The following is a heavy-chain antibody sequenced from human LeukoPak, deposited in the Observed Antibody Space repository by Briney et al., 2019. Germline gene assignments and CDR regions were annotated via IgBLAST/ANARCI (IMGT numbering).Heavy chain of an antibody. CDR1: GGSISSYY. CDR2: IYYSGST. V-gene: IGHV4-59*01. D-gene: IGHD5-24*01. Sequence: SETLSLTCTVSGGSISSYYWSWIRQPPGKGLEWIGYIYYSGSTNYNPSLKSRVTISVDTSKNQFSLKLSSVTAAGTAVYYCAKIQPLRDGYNWGATQYYFDYWGQGTLVTVSS. J-gene: IGHJ4*02. CDR3: AKIQPLRDGYNWGATQYYFDY.